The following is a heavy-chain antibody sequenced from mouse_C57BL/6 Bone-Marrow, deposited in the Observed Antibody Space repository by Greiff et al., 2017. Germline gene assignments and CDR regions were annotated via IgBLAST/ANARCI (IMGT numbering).Heavy chain of an antibody. V-gene: IGHV2-2*01. CDR1: GFSLTSYG. CDR2: IWSGGST. J-gene: IGHJ4*01. Sequence: VKLMESGPGLVQPSQSLSITCTVSGFSLTSYGVHWVRQSPGKGLEWLGVIWSGGSTDYNAAFISRLSIIKDNSTSQVFFKRSSLQADDAAKFYSARRDLYAMDYWGQGTSVTVSS. CDR3: ARRDLYAMDY. D-gene: IGHD3-3*01.